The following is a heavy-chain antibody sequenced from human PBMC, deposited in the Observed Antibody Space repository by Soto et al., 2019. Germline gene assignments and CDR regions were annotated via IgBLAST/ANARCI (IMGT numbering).Heavy chain of an antibody. CDR3: ASSYYDFWSGYYQNYGMDV. J-gene: IGHJ6*02. Sequence: SATLSVTCTCSGVSVSSGSYYWSWILQPPGKGLEWIGYIYYSWSTNYNPSLKSRVTISVDTSKNQFSLKLSSVTAADTAVYYCASSYYDFWSGYYQNYGMDVWGQGTTVTVSS. D-gene: IGHD3-3*01. CDR1: GVSVSSGSYY. V-gene: IGHV4-61*01. CDR2: IYYSWST.